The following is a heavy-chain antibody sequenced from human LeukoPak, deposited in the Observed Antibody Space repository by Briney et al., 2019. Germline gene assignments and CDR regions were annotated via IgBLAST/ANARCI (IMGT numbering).Heavy chain of an antibody. CDR2: ISAYNGNT. V-gene: IGHV1-18*01. CDR3: ARATTVTSEFDY. CDR1: GYTFTNYG. Sequence: ASVKVSCKASGYTFTNYGISWVRQAPGQGLEWMGWISAYNGNTNYAQKVQGKVTMTTDTSTSTVYMELRNLRSDDTAVYYCARATTVTSEFDYWGQGTLVTVSS. D-gene: IGHD4-17*01. J-gene: IGHJ4*02.